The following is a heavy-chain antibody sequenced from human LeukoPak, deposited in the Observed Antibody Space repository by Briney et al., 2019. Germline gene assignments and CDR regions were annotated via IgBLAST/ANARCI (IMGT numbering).Heavy chain of an antibody. Sequence: GASVQVSCKASGYTFTSYGISWVRQAPGQGLEWMGWISAYNGNTNYAQKLQGRVTMTTDTSASTAYMELSSLRSEDTAVYYCARVGYSGYDSRPVFNYWGQGTLVTVSS. D-gene: IGHD5-12*01. CDR3: ARVGYSGYDSRPVFNY. CDR1: GYTFTSYG. J-gene: IGHJ4*02. V-gene: IGHV1-18*01. CDR2: ISAYNGNT.